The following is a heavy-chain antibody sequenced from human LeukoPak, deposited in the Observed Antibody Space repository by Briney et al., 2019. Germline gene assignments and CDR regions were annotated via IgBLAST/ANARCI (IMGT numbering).Heavy chain of an antibody. D-gene: IGHD1-14*01. J-gene: IGHJ4*02. V-gene: IGHV3-23*01. Sequence: PGRSLRLSCAASGFSFSSYLMHWVRQAPGKGLEWVSGIYGSGGASFYADSVKGRFTISRDNSQNTVFLQMDSLRDEDTALYYCAKDLRKDGIWDIDYWGQGTLVTVSS. CDR2: IYGSGGAS. CDR1: GFSFSSYL. CDR3: AKDLRKDGIWDIDY.